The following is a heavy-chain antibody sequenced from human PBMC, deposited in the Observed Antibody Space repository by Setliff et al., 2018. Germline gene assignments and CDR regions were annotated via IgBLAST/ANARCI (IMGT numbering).Heavy chain of an antibody. Sequence: SETLSLTCTVSGASITNINYYWGWIRQPPGKGLEWIGRIYHGGDTYYNASLKSRLTISVDTSKNQFSLKLRSVTAADTAAYYCARTGTYRYFDYWGQGALVTVSS. J-gene: IGHJ4*02. CDR2: IYHGGDT. D-gene: IGHD1-1*01. CDR1: GASITNINYY. CDR3: ARTGTYRYFDY. V-gene: IGHV4-39*01.